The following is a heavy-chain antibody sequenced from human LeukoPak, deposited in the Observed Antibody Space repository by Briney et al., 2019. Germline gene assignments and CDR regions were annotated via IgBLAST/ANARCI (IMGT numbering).Heavy chain of an antibody. CDR2: IGAYNANT. V-gene: IGHV1-18*01. CDR3: ARGIRHRRSTSRPHYYDSSGYYR. J-gene: IGHJ5*02. Sequence: ASVKVSCKASGYTFTSYGISWVRQAPGQRLEWMGWIGAYNANTNYAQKLQGRVTMTTDTSTSTAYMELRSLRSDDTAVYYCARGIRHRRSTSRPHYYDSSGYYRWGQGTLVTVSS. D-gene: IGHD3-22*01. CDR1: GYTFTSYG.